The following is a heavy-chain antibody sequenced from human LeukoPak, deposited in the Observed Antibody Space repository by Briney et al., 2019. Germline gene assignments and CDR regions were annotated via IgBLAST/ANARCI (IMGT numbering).Heavy chain of an antibody. Sequence: GGSLRLSCAASGFTFSSYSMNWVRQAPGRGLEWVSSISSSSSYIYYADSVKGRFTISRDNAKNSLYLQMNSLRAEDTAVYYCARDQSTAVAGDWGQGTLVTVSS. CDR3: ARDQSTAVAGD. J-gene: IGHJ4*02. CDR2: ISSSSSYI. D-gene: IGHD6-19*01. CDR1: GFTFSSYS. V-gene: IGHV3-21*01.